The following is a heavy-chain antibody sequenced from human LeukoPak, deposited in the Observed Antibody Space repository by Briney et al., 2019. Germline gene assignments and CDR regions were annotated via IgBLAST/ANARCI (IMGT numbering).Heavy chain of an antibody. CDR1: GFTFSDYS. Sequence: GGSLRLSCAASGFTFSDYSMNWVRQTPRKGLEWVSVIYSGGSTYYADSVKGRFTISRDNSKNTLYLQMNSLRAEDTAVYYCARFTYYYDSSGFDYWGQGTLVTVSS. D-gene: IGHD3-22*01. CDR2: IYSGGST. CDR3: ARFTYYYDSSGFDY. V-gene: IGHV3-53*01. J-gene: IGHJ4*02.